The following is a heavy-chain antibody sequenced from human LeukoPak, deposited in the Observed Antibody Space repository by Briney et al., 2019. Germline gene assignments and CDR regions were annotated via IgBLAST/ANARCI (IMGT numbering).Heavy chain of an antibody. CDR2: ISAYNGNT. CDR1: GYTFTSYG. Sequence: GASVKVSCKAPGYTFTSYGISWVRQAPGQGLEWMGWISAYNGNTNYAQKLQGRVTMTTDTSTSTAYMELRSLRSDDTAVYYCARVPPIGYCSGGSCKNFDYWGQGTLVTVSS. CDR3: ARVPPIGYCSGGSCKNFDY. V-gene: IGHV1-18*01. J-gene: IGHJ4*02. D-gene: IGHD2-15*01.